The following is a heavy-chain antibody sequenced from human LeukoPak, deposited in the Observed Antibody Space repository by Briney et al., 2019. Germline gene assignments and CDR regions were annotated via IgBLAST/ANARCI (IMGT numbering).Heavy chain of an antibody. V-gene: IGHV3-9*01. D-gene: IGHD3-3*01. CDR3: ATWKSGYTY. Sequence: PGRSLRLSCATSGFTFDDYGMHWVRHAPGKGLEWVSGISWNSGSIGYADSVKGRFTISRDNAKNSLYLQMNSLRAEDTALYYCATWKSGYTYWGQGTLVTVSS. CDR2: ISWNSGSI. J-gene: IGHJ4*02. CDR1: GFTFDDYG.